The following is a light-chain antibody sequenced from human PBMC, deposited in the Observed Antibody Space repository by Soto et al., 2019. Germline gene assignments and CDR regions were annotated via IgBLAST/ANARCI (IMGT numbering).Light chain of an antibody. J-gene: IGKJ2*01. CDR2: GAS. V-gene: IGKV3-20*01. Sequence: EIVWTQSPGTLSLSPGARATLSCRASQSVSSSYLAWYQQKPGQAPRLLIYGASSRATGIPDRFSGSGSGTDFTLTISRLEPEDFAVYYCHQYGSLYTFGQGTKLEIK. CDR1: QSVSSSY. CDR3: HQYGSLYT.